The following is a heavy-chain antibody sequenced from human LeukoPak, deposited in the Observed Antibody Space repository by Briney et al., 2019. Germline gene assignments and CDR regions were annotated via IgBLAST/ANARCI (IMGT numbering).Heavy chain of an antibody. CDR3: ARERMYSGSGSTYPYYDY. V-gene: IGHV3-7*01. D-gene: IGHD3-10*01. J-gene: IGHJ4*02. CDR2: IKPDGSEK. Sequence: GGSLRLSCAASGFTVSSNYMSWVRQSPGKGLEWVANIKPDGSEKYFMDSVKGRFTISRDNAKNALYLEMNSLRAEDTAEYFCARERMYSGSGSTYPYYDYWGQGTLVTVSS. CDR1: GFTVSSNY.